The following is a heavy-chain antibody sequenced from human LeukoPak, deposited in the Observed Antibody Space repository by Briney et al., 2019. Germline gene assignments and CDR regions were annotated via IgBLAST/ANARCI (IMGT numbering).Heavy chain of an antibody. Sequence: ASVKVSCKASEYTFTGYYMHWVRQAPGQGLGWMGWINPNSGGTNYAQKFQGRVTMTRDTSISTAYMELSRLRSDDTAVYYCASSGGYYDSSGLDYWGQGTLVTVSS. CDR3: ASSGGYYDSSGLDY. CDR2: INPNSGGT. D-gene: IGHD3-22*01. J-gene: IGHJ4*02. V-gene: IGHV1-2*02. CDR1: EYTFTGYY.